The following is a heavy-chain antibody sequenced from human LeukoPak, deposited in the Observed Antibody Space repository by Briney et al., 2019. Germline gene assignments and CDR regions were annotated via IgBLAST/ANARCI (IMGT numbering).Heavy chain of an antibody. V-gene: IGHV3-11*01. CDR2: ISSGGINI. CDR1: GFTFSDFY. Sequence: PGGSLSLSCAASGFTFSDFYMGWIRQAPGKGLECVSYISSGGINIHYADSVKGRFTISRDDAQNSLILQMNSLTAEDTAVFYWARGSRYGSGSHFDFWGQGTLVTVSS. CDR3: ARGSRYGSGSHFDF. D-gene: IGHD3-10*01. J-gene: IGHJ4*02.